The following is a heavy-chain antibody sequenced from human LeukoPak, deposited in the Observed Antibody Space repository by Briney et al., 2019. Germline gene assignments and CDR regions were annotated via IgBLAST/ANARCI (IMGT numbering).Heavy chain of an antibody. CDR3: ARDFWGAYRVDYFDY. Sequence: PGGSLRLSCAASGFTFSNYWMSWVRRAQGKGLEWVANIKQDGSETYYVDSVRGRFTISRDNAKNSLYLQMNSLRAEDTAVYYCARDFWGAYRVDYFDYWGQGTLVTVSS. V-gene: IGHV3-7*01. CDR2: IKQDGSET. J-gene: IGHJ4*02. CDR1: GFTFSNYW. D-gene: IGHD3-3*01.